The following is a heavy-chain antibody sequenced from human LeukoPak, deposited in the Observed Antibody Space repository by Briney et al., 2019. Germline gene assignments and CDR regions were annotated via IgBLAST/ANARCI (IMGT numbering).Heavy chain of an antibody. D-gene: IGHD3-10*01. Sequence: GGSLRLSCAASGFTFSSYAMSWVRQAPGKGLEWVSAISGSGGSTYYADSVKGRFTISRDNSKNTLYLQMNSLRAEDTAVHYCAKDPYGSGSYYAYYFDYWGQGTLVTVSS. J-gene: IGHJ4*02. CDR3: AKDPYGSGSYYAYYFDY. V-gene: IGHV3-23*01. CDR1: GFTFSSYA. CDR2: ISGSGGST.